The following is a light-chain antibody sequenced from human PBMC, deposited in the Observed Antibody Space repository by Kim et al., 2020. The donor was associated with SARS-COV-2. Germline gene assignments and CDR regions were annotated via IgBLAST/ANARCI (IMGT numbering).Light chain of an antibody. CDR1: QSVLYSSNNQNY. Sequence: DTINCKSSQSVLYSSNNQNYLAWYQQKPGQPPKLLIYWASTREYGVPDRFSGSGSGTDFTLTISSLQAEDVAVYYCQQYYSTPYTFGQGTKLEI. V-gene: IGKV4-1*01. J-gene: IGKJ2*01. CDR2: WAS. CDR3: QQYYSTPYT.